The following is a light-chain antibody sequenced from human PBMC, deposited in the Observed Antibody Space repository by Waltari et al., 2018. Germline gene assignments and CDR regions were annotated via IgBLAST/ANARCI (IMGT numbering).Light chain of an antibody. J-gene: IGKJ1*01. CDR3: QHYNAYPWT. CDR2: TAS. V-gene: IGKV1-5*03. CDR1: QSIGSW. Sequence: DIQMTQSPSTLSASVGDRVTITCRASQSIGSWLAWFQQKPGKAPKLMIYTASNLESGVPSRFSGNGSGTEFTLTISSLQPDDFATFYCQHYNAYPWTFGQGTKVEIQ.